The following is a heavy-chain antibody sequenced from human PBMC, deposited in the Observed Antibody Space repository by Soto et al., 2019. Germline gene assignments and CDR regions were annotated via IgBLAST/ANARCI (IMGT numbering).Heavy chain of an antibody. Sequence: SETLSLTCAVSGGSISSGGYSWSWIRQPPGKGLECIGYIYHSGSTYYNPSLKSRVTISVDRSKNQFSLKLSSVTAADTAVYYCARAMTTVTTSAYWGQGTLVTVSS. J-gene: IGHJ4*02. CDR2: IYHSGST. CDR1: GGSISSGGYS. CDR3: ARAMTTVTTSAY. D-gene: IGHD4-17*01. V-gene: IGHV4-30-2*01.